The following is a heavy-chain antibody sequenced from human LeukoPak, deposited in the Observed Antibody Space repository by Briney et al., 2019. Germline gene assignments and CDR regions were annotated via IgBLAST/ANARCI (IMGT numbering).Heavy chain of an antibody. Sequence: SETLSLTCTVSGGSISSYYWNWIRQPPGKGLEWIGYIFHSGSTNYNPSLKSRVTMSVDTSKNQFSLKLSSVTPADTAVYYCARNQLDDAFDIWGQGTMVTVSS. D-gene: IGHD2-2*01. V-gene: IGHV4-59*01. CDR2: IFHSGST. CDR3: ARNQLDDAFDI. J-gene: IGHJ3*02. CDR1: GGSISSYY.